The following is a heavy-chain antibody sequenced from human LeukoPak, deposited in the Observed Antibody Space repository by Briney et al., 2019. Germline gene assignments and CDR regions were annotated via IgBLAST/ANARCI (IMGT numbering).Heavy chain of an antibody. J-gene: IGHJ4*02. CDR1: GGSISSSSYY. CDR2: IYYSGST. CDR3: ANLWELHFDY. D-gene: IGHD1-26*01. V-gene: IGHV4-39*01. Sequence: PSETLSLTCTVSGGSISSSSYYWGWIRQPPGKGLEWIGSIYYSGSTYYNPSLKSRVTISVDTSKNQFSLKLSSVTAADTAVYYCANLWELHFDYWGQGTLVTVSS.